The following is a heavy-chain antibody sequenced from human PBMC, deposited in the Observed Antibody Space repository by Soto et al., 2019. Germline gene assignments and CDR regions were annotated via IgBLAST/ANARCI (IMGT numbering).Heavy chain of an antibody. CDR2: IIPIFGTA. CDR1: GGTFSSYA. Sequence: QVQLVQSGAEVKKPGSSVKVSCKASGGTFSSYAISWVRQAPGEGLEWMGGIIPIFGTANYAQKFQGRLTIYADESTRTACMELSSLRSEDTAVYYCARDPHRTEDFYGMDVWGQGTTVTVSS. D-gene: IGHD2-15*01. V-gene: IGHV1-69*12. CDR3: ARDPHRTEDFYGMDV. J-gene: IGHJ6*02.